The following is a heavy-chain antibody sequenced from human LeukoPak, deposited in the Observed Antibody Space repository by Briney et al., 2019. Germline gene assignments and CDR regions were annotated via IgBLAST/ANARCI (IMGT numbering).Heavy chain of an antibody. J-gene: IGHJ3*02. V-gene: IGHV4-30-4*01. CDR1: GGSIRSGDYS. CDR3: ARDLRWSRWKWDAFDI. CDR2: IYYSGST. D-gene: IGHD4-23*01. Sequence: PSETLSLTCTVSGGSIRSGDYSWSWIRQPPGKGLEWIGYIYYSGSTYYNPSLKSRVTISGDTSKNQFSLNLSSVTAADTAVYYCARDLRWSRWKWDAFDIWGQGTMVTVSS.